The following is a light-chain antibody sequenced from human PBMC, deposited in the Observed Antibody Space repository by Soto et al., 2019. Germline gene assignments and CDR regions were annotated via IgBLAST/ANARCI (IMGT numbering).Light chain of an antibody. J-gene: IGKJ1*01. CDR3: QQYRGT. V-gene: IGKV3-20*01. Sequence: EIVLTQSPGTLSLSPGERATLSCRASQSVSSSYLAWYQQKPGQAPRLLIYGASSRATGIPDRFSGSGSGTDFTFTISRLEPEDFAVYYCQQYRGTFGQGTKVDIK. CDR1: QSVSSSY. CDR2: GAS.